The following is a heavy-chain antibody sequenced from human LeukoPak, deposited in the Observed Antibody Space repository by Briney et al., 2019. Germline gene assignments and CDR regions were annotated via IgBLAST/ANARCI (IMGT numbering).Heavy chain of an antibody. CDR1: GFNFSTYS. CDR2: ISGRSTI. J-gene: IGHJ5*02. D-gene: IGHD2-2*01. Sequence: PGRSLRLSCAASGFNFSTYSMNWVRQAPGKGLEWVSYISGRSTIYYADSVKGRFTISRDNVKNSLYLQMNSLRAEDTAVYYCARVVENAWGPGTLVTASS. V-gene: IGHV3-48*01. CDR3: ARVVENA.